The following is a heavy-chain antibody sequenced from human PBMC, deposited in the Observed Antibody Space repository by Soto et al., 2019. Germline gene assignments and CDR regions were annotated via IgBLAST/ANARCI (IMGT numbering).Heavy chain of an antibody. D-gene: IGHD3-9*01. Sequence: PGGSLRLSCAASGFTFSSYGMHWVRQAPGKGLEWVAVIWYDGSNKYYADSVKGRFTISRDNSKNTLYLQINSLRADDTAVYYCARDAGPYFDQLDYWGQGTLVTV. V-gene: IGHV3-33*01. CDR2: IWYDGSNK. CDR1: GFTFSSYG. J-gene: IGHJ4*02. CDR3: ARDAGPYFDQLDY.